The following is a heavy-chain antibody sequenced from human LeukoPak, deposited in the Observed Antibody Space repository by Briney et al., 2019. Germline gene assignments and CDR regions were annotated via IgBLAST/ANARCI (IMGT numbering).Heavy chain of an antibody. J-gene: IGHJ3*02. CDR2: ISGSGGST. CDR3: AKATSGYCSSASCPRGAFDI. D-gene: IGHD2-2*01. V-gene: IGHV3-23*01. Sequence: GGSLRLSCAASGFTFSSYAMSWVRQAPGKGLEWVSAISGSGGSTYYADSVKGRFTISRDNSKNTLYLQMNSLRAEDTAVYYCAKATSGYCSSASCPRGAFDIWGQGTMVTVSS. CDR1: GFTFSSYA.